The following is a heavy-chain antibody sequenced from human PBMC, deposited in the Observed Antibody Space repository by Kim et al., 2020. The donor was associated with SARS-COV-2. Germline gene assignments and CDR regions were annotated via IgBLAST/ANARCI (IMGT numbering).Heavy chain of an antibody. CDR3: ARRFRGQRAGIQSHFDY. CDR2: ISAYNGNT. CDR1: GYTFTSYG. Sequence: ASVKVSCKASGYTFTSYGISWVRQAPGQGLEWMGWISAYNGNTNYAQKLQGRVTMTTDTSTSTAYMELRSLRSDDTAVYYCARRFRGQRAGIQSHFDYWGQGTLVTVSS. V-gene: IGHV1-18*01. D-gene: IGHD1-1*01. J-gene: IGHJ4*02.